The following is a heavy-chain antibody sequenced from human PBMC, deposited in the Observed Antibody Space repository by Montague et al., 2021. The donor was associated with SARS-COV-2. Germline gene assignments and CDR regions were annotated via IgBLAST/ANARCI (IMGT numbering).Heavy chain of an antibody. CDR2: IYASGGT. CDR1: GDSISSFY. V-gene: IGHV4-4*07. CDR3: GRGVVAATPVVDY. D-gene: IGHD2-15*01. Sequence: SETLSLTCTVSGDSISSFYWNWIRQPAGKGLEWIGRIYASGGTNYKPSXKSGVTMSVDTSKNQFSLKLNSVTAADTAVYYCGRGVVAATPVVDYWGRGTLVTVSS. J-gene: IGHJ4*02.